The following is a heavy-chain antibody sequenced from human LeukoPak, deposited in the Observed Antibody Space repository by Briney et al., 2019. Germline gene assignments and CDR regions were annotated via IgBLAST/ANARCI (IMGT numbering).Heavy chain of an antibody. CDR2: INHSGST. CDR3: ARGTTVLTRDFDY. D-gene: IGHD4-17*01. Sequence: SETLSLTCTVSGGSISSSGYYWNWIRQPPGKGLEWIGEINHSGSTNYNPSLKSRVTISVDTSKNQFSLKLSSVTAADTAVYYCARGTTVLTRDFDYWGQGTLVTVSS. J-gene: IGHJ4*02. V-gene: IGHV4-39*07. CDR1: GGSISSSGYY.